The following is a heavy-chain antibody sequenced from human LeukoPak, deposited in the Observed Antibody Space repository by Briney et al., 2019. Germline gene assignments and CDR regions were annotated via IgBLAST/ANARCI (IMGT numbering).Heavy chain of an antibody. CDR3: ARDSGSTTQYFQH. Sequence: SETLSLTCTVSGGSISSYYWSWIRQPPGKGLEWIGYIYYNGGTNYNPSLESRLTMSVDTSKNQFSLKLSSVTAADTAVYYCARDSGSTTQYFQHWGQGTLITVSS. CDR2: IYYNGGT. CDR1: GGSISSYY. V-gene: IGHV4-59*12. D-gene: IGHD2-2*01. J-gene: IGHJ1*01.